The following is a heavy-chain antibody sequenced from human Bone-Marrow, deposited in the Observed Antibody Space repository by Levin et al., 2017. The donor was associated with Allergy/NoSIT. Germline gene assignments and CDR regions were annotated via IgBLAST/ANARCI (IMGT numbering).Heavy chain of an antibody. CDR2: IASYGVER. V-gene: IGHV3-23*01. J-gene: IGHJ4*02. CDR1: GFTFRSYS. D-gene: IGHD3-22*01. CDR3: AASYYVDTSGFDY. Sequence: PGGSLRLSCATSGFTFRSYSMSWVRQAPGKGLEWVAGIASYGVERYYADSVKGRFTISRDVSESTLFLQMASLTAEDTALYYCAASYYVDTSGFDYWGQGTQVKVSS.